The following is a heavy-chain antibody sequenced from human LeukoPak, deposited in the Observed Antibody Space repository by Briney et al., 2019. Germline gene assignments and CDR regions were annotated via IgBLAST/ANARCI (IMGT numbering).Heavy chain of an antibody. CDR2: ISSSGNYI. V-gene: IGHV3-21*04. CDR3: AKGDVVGAHWAAFDI. Sequence: GGSLRLSCAASGFTFSTYSVNWVRQAPGKGLEWVSSISSSGNYIYYTDSVKGRFAISRDNSKNTLYLQMNSLRAEDTAVYYCAKGDVVGAHWAAFDIWGQGTMVTVSS. J-gene: IGHJ3*02. CDR1: GFTFSTYS. D-gene: IGHD1-26*01.